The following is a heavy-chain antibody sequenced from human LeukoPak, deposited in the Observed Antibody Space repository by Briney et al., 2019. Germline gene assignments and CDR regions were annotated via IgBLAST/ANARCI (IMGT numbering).Heavy chain of an antibody. CDR3: AGSSHLGFVELFGALDY. J-gene: IGHJ4*02. Sequence: GGSLRLSCAASGFTVGSNYMTWVRQAPGKGLQWVSVVYSGGKTYYADSVKGRFTISRDNSKNTPYLQMTSLRAEDTAVYYCAGSSHLGFVELFGALDYWGQGTLVTVSS. V-gene: IGHV3-53*01. CDR2: VYSGGKT. D-gene: IGHD3-10*01. CDR1: GFTVGSNY.